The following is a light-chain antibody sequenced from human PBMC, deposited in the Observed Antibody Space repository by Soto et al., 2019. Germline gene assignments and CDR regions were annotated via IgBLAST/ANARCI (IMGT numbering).Light chain of an antibody. CDR1: SGDIGASNY. Sequence: QSALTQPASVSGSPGQSITISCTGTSGDIGASNYVSWYQQFPDKAPKLIIYDVSDRPSGVSTRFSGSKSGNTASLTISGLQPEDEADYYCTSYSTYSGVSVTGTKVTVL. CDR2: DVS. CDR3: TSYSTYSGV. J-gene: IGLJ1*01. V-gene: IGLV2-14*01.